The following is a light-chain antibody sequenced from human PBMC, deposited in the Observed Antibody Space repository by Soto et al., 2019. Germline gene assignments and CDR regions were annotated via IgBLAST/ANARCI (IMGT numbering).Light chain of an antibody. CDR1: QNISNY. CDR2: AAS. J-gene: IGKJ1*01. Sequence: DIPMTQSPSSLSASVGDRVTITCRASQNISNYLNWYQQKPGKAPKLLIYAASSMQSGVPSRFSGSGSETDFTLTISSLQPDDSATYYCQQSFSPLWTFGQGTKVEV. CDR3: QQSFSPLWT. V-gene: IGKV1-39*01.